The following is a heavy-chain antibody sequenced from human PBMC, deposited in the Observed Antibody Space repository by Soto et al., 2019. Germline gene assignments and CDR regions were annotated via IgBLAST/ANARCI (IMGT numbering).Heavy chain of an antibody. J-gene: IGHJ6*02. Sequence: LRLSCAASGFTFSNAWMSWVRQAPGKGLEWVGRIKSKTDGGTTDYAAPVKGRFTISRDDSKNTLYLQMNSLKTEDTAVYYCTTLVVAAYYYYYGMDVWGQGTTVTVSS. V-gene: IGHV3-15*01. D-gene: IGHD2-15*01. CDR2: IKSKTDGGTT. CDR3: TTLVVAAYYYYYGMDV. CDR1: GFTFSNAW.